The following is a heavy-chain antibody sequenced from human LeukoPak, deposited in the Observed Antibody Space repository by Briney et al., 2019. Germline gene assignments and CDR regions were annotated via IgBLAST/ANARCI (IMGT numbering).Heavy chain of an antibody. V-gene: IGHV3-15*01. D-gene: IGHD6-25*01. CDR3: TTDLGYPGDY. CDR2: IKSKTDGGTT. Sequence: GGSLRLSCAASGFTFSSFGMHWVRQAPGKGLEWVGRIKSKTDGGTTDYAAPVKGRFTISRDDSKNTLYPQMNSLKTEDTAVYYCTTDLGYPGDYWGQGTLVTVSS. J-gene: IGHJ4*02. CDR1: GFTFSSFG.